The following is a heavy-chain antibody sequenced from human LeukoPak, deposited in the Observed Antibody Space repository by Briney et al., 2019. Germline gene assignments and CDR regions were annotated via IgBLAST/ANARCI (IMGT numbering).Heavy chain of an antibody. J-gene: IGHJ4*02. CDR2: IESNGNEK. D-gene: IGHD2-2*01. CDR1: GFTFNDYA. CDR3: ARGVTSWPQGPYHFDY. V-gene: IGHV3-30*02. Sequence: GGSLRLSCAVSGFTFNDYAMNWVRQAPGKGVGWVASIESNGNEKYSSDSLKGRFTISRDNSKNTLYLQMNTVRPEDTALFYCARGVTSWPQGPYHFDYWGQGILITVSS.